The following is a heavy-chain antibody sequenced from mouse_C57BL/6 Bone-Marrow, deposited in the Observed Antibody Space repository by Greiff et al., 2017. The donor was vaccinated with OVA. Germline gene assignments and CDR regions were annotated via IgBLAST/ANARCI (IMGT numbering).Heavy chain of an antibody. D-gene: IGHD1-1*01. CDR1: GYTFTDYY. V-gene: IGHV1-19*01. CDR2: INPYNGGT. J-gene: IGHJ2*01. Sequence: EVQLQQSGPVLVKPGASVKMSCKASGYTFTDYYMNWVKQSHGKSLEWIGVINPYNGGTSYNQKFKGKATLTVDKSSSTAYMELNSLTSEASAVYYCARWDDYYEDYFDYWGQGTTLTVSA. CDR3: ARWDDYYEDYFDY.